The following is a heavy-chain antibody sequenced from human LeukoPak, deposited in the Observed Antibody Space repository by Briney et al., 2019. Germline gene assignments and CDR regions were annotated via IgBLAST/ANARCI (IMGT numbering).Heavy chain of an antibody. D-gene: IGHD3-16*01. CDR3: ARVHPLYDYVWGSGRMFGWFDP. J-gene: IGHJ5*02. CDR2: IIPILGIA. V-gene: IGHV1-69*04. Sequence: SVKVSCKASGGTFSSYAISWVRQAPGQGLEWMGRIIPILGIANYAQKFQGRVTITADKSTSTAYMELSSLRSEDTAVYYCARVHPLYDYVWGSGRMFGWFDPWGQGTLVTVSS. CDR1: GGTFSSYA.